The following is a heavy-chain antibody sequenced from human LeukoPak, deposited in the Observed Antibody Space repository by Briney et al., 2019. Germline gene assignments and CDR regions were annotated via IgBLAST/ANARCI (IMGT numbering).Heavy chain of an antibody. D-gene: IGHD5-12*01. CDR3: ARGGYSGYDTSFYDP. CDR2: IIPIFGTA. CDR1: GYTFTSYG. Sequence: GASVKVSCKASGYTFTSYGISWVRQAPGQGLEWMGGIIPIFGTANYAQKFQGRVTITADKSTSTAYMELSSLRSEDTAVYYCARGGYSGYDTSFYDPWGQGTLVTVSS. J-gene: IGHJ5*02. V-gene: IGHV1-69*06.